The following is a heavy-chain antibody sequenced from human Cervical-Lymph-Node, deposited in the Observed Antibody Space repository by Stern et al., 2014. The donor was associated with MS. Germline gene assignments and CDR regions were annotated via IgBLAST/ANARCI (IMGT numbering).Heavy chain of an antibody. D-gene: IGHD6-13*01. V-gene: IGHV3-11*01. CDR3: ARVGSIAAAGTTDY. J-gene: IGHJ4*02. Sequence: VQLVESGGGLVKPGGSLILSCAASGFTFSDYYMNWIRQAPGKGLEWLSYISSSGGAISYADSVKGRFTISRDNAKNSLYLQMNSLRAEDTAVYYCARVGSIAAAGTTDYWGQGTLVTVSS. CDR2: ISSSGGAI. CDR1: GFTFSDYY.